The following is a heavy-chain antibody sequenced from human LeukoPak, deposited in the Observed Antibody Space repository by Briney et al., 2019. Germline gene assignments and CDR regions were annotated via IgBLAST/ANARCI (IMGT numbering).Heavy chain of an antibody. CDR1: GFTVSSNY. J-gene: IGHJ4*02. Sequence: GGSLRLSCAASGFTVSSNYMSWVRQAPGKGLEWVSVIYSGCSTYYADSVKGRFTISRDNSKNTLYLQMNSLRAEDTAVYYCARPLGSKGFDYWGQGTLVTVSS. CDR2: IYSGCST. V-gene: IGHV3-66*04. D-gene: IGHD3-10*01. CDR3: ARPLGSKGFDY.